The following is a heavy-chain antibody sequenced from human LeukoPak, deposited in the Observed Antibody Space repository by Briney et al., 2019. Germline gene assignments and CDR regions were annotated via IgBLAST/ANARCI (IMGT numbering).Heavy chain of an antibody. CDR2: IYTSGST. D-gene: IGHD3-22*01. CDR1: GVSISSYY. J-gene: IGHJ6*02. V-gene: IGHV4-4*07. Sequence: SETLPLTCTVSGVSISSYYGSWIRQPAGKGLEWIGRIYTSGSTNYNPPPKSRVTMSVDTYKNQFSLKLSSENAADTDVYYCARETYYYDSSGYHGLLYYYYHGMDVWGQGTTVTVSS. CDR3: ARETYYYDSSGYHGLLYYYYHGMDV.